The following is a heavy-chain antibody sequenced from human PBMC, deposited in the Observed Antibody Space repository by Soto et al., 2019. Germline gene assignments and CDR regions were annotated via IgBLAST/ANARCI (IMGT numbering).Heavy chain of an antibody. D-gene: IGHD6-13*01. Sequence: QVQLVESGGGVVQPGRSLRLSCAASGFTFSSYGMHWVRQAPGKGLEWVAVISYDGSNKYYADSVKGRFTISRDNSKNTLYLQMNSLRAEDTAVYYCADSSSWYRGAFDIWGQGTMVTVSS. CDR3: ADSSSWYRGAFDI. CDR1: GFTFSSYG. CDR2: ISYDGSNK. V-gene: IGHV3-30*03. J-gene: IGHJ3*02.